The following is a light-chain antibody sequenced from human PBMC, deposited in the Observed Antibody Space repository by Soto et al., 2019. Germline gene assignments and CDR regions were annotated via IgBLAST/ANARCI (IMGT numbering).Light chain of an antibody. CDR2: EVN. CDR3: SSYAGRNNVI. J-gene: IGLJ2*01. Sequence: QSALTQPPSASGSPGQSVTISCTGTSSDISKYNYVSWYQRHPGKAPKLLIYEVNKRPSEVPERFSGSKSANTASLTVSGLQAEDEADYYCSSYAGRNNVIFGGGTKVTVL. V-gene: IGLV2-8*01. CDR1: SSDISKYNY.